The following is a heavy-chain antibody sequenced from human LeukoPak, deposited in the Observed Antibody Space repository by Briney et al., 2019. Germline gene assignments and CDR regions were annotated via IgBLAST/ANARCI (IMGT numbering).Heavy chain of an antibody. V-gene: IGHV1-18*01. D-gene: IGHD2-15*01. J-gene: IGHJ3*02. CDR3: AKSQILSPRSAFDI. Sequence: ASVKVSCKASGYTFTSYGISWVRQAPGQGLEWMGWISAYNGNTNYAQKLQGRVTMTTDTSTSTAYMELRSLRSDDTAVYYCAKSQILSPRSAFDIWGQGTMVTVSS. CDR1: GYTFTSYG. CDR2: ISAYNGNT.